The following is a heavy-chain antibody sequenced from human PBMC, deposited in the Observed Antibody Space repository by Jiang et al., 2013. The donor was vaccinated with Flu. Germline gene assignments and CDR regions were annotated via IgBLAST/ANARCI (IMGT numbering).Heavy chain of an antibody. CDR3: ARSIANDGKLVFDY. CDR2: ISISGSAI. D-gene: IGHD6-6*01. Sequence: VQLVESGGGLVQPGGSLRLSCAASGFTFSSYEMNWVRQAPGKGLEWISYISISGSAIYYADSVKGRFTISRDNAEDSLYLQMGSLGAEDTAVYFCARSIANDGKLVFDYWGQGTLLAVSS. V-gene: IGHV3-48*03. J-gene: IGHJ4*02. CDR1: GFTFSSYE.